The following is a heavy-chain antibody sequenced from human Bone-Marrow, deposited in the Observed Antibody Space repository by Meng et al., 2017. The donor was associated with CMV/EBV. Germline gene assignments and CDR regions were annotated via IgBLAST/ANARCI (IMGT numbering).Heavy chain of an antibody. V-gene: IGHV3-74*03. Sequence: QWGGFGGWLFQAGGSLRLYVEVSGFPCTRYWMHWVREVPGKGLEWVSRIDIDGRDITYADSVRGRFSISRDDAKNTLYLQMNSLRIEDTAVYYCARGVAETLGWEMGYWGQGTLVTVSS. CDR1: GFPCTRYW. J-gene: IGHJ4*02. D-gene: IGHD1-26*01. CDR2: IDIDGRDI. CDR3: ARGVAETLGWEMGY.